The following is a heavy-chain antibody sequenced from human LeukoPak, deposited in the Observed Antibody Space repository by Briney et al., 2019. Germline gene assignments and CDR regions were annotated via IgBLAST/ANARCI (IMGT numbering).Heavy chain of an antibody. J-gene: IGHJ4*02. V-gene: IGHV4-30-4*08. D-gene: IGHD1-26*01. CDR1: GGSISSGDYY. CDR2: IYYSGST. CDR3: AFSWGSYSIFDY. Sequence: SETLSLTCTVSGGSISSGDYYWSWIRQPPGKGLEWIGYIYYSGSTYYNPSLKSRVTISVDTSKNQFSLKLSSVTAAYTAVYYCAFSWGSYSIFDYWGQGTLVTVSS.